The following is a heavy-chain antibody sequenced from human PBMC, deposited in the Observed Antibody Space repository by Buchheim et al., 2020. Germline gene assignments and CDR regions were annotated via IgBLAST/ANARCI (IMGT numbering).Heavy chain of an antibody. CDR1: GASISTYS. J-gene: IGHJ4*02. V-gene: IGHV4-59*01. CDR2: IYYSGNT. Sequence: QVQLQESGPGLVKPSETLSLTCTVSGASISTYSWSWIRQPPGKGLEWIGYIYYSGNTHYNPPHKRRVSIPIHTSKNQFSLRLTSVTAADTAVYYCARENYYGSGSYDYWGQGTL. D-gene: IGHD3-10*01. CDR3: ARENYYGSGSYDY.